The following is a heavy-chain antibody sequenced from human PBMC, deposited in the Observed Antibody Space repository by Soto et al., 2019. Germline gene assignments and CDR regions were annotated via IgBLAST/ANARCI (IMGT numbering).Heavy chain of an antibody. Sequence: SVKVSCKASGGTFSSYAISWVRQAPGQGLEWMGGIIPIFGTANYAQKFQGRVTITADESTSTAYMELSSLRTEDTAVYYCASPKFRFWQQLDPWGQGTLVTVSS. V-gene: IGHV1-69*13. J-gene: IGHJ5*02. CDR1: GGTFSSYA. CDR2: IIPIFGTA. CDR3: ASPKFRFWQQLDP. D-gene: IGHD3-3*01.